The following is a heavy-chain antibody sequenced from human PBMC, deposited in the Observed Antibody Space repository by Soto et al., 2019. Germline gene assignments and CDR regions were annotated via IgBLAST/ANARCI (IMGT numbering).Heavy chain of an antibody. J-gene: IGHJ5*02. CDR2: INPSGGST. D-gene: IGHD3-10*01. Sequence: GASVKVSCKASGYTFTGYYMHWVRQAPGQGLEWMGIINPSGGSTSYAQKFQGRVTMTRDTSTSTVYMELSSLRSEDTAVYYCARARGSGSYYVYHDNWFDPWGQGTLVTVSS. V-gene: IGHV1-46*03. CDR1: GYTFTGYY. CDR3: ARARGSGSYYVYHDNWFDP.